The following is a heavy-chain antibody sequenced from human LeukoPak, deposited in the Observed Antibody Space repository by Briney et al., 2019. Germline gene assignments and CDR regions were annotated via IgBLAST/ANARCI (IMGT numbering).Heavy chain of an antibody. CDR1: EFTFSSYW. V-gene: IGHV3-74*01. D-gene: IGHD5-18*01. J-gene: IGHJ4*02. CDR2: INSDGSGT. CDR3: ARSFGFSYGFDY. Sequence: GGSLRLSCAASEFTFSSYWMPWVRQAPGKGLVWVSRINSDGSGTTYADSVKGRFTISRDNAKNTLYLQMNSLRAEDTAVYYCARSFGFSYGFDYWGQGTLVTVSS.